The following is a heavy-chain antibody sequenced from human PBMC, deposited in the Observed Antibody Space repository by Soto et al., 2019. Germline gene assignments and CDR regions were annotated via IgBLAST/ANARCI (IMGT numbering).Heavy chain of an antibody. CDR2: IWYDGSNK. CDR3: ARAGGVRWSRAYFDY. J-gene: IGHJ4*02. Sequence: QVQLVESGGGVVQPGRSLRLYCAASGFTFSSYGMHWVRQAPGKGLEWGAVIWYDGSNKYYADSVKGRFTISRDNSKNTLYLQMNSLRAEDTAVYYCARAGGVRWSRAYFDYWGQGTLVTVSS. CDR1: GFTFSSYG. V-gene: IGHV3-33*01. D-gene: IGHD4-17*01.